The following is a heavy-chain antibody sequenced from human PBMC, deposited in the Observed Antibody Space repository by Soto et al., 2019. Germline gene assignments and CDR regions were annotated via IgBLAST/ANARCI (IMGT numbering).Heavy chain of an antibody. Sequence: QVQLVESGGGVVQPGRSLRLSCAASGFTFSSYAMHWVRQAPGKGLEWVAVISYDGSNKYYADSVKGRFTISRDNSKNTLYLQMNSLRAEDTAVYYCARGGDNYGMDVWGQGTTVTVS. D-gene: IGHD3-16*01. V-gene: IGHV3-30-3*01. CDR1: GFTFSSYA. CDR2: ISYDGSNK. J-gene: IGHJ6*02. CDR3: ARGGDNYGMDV.